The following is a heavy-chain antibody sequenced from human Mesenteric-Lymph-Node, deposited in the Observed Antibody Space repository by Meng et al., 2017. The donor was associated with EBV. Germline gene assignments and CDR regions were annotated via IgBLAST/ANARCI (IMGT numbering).Heavy chain of an antibody. V-gene: IGHV3-30-3*01. CDR3: VQYSSGWSHSAAGQH. Sequence: QGQLVGSGGGVVQPGTSLRLSCVVSGLTFSDYAMHWVRQAAGKGLEWVAVISYDGSNEFHADSVKGRFTISRDNSKNTVYLQMNSLKTEDTAVYFCVQYSSGWSHSAAGQHWGQGTLVTVSS. J-gene: IGHJ1*01. CDR1: GLTFSDYA. D-gene: IGHD6-19*01. CDR2: ISYDGSNE.